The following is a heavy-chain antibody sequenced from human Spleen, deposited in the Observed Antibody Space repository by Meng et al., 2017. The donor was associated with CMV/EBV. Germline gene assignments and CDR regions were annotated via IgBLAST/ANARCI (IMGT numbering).Heavy chain of an antibody. D-gene: IGHD3-3*01. CDR1: GFTFSRYT. V-gene: IGHV3-21*01. J-gene: IGHJ6*02. Sequence: GGSLRLSCAASGFTFSRYTMNWVRQAPGKGLEWVSSIGSSSSFIYYADSAMVRFTISRDNAKNSLYLQMNSLRAEDTAVYYCVGFGVAITNGLDVWGQGTTVTVSS. CDR3: VGFGVAITNGLDV. CDR2: IGSSSSFI.